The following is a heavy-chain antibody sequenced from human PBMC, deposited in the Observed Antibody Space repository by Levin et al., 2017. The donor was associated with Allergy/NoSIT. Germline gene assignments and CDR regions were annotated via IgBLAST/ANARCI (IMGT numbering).Heavy chain of an antibody. CDR1: GYTFTKYW. J-gene: IGHJ6*02. D-gene: IGHD2-21*02. V-gene: IGHV5-51*01. CDR2: IYPGDSTT. CDR3: ARSGGFGDQNYYYYGMDV. Sequence: KVSCKGSGYTFTKYWIAWVRQIPGKGLEWMGIIYPGDSTTTYSPSFQGQVTISADKSISTAYMQWSSLKASDPAKYYCARSGGFGDQNYYYYGMDVWGQGTTVTVSS.